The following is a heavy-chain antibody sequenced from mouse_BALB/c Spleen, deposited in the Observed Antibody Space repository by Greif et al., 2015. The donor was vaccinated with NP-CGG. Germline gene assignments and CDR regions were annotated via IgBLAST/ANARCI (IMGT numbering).Heavy chain of an antibody. Sequence: VQLQQPGAELVRPGASVKMSCKASGYTFTSYVMHWVKQEPGQGLEWIGYINPYNDGTKYNEKFKGKATLTSDKSSSTAYMELSSLTSEDSAVYYCARRGYDRGFDYWGQGTTLTVSS. D-gene: IGHD2-14*01. V-gene: IGHV1-14*01. CDR1: GYTFTSYV. CDR3: ARRGYDRGFDY. J-gene: IGHJ2*01. CDR2: INPYNDGT.